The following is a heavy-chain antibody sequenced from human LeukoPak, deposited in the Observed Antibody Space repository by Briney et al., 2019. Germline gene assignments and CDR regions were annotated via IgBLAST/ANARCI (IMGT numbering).Heavy chain of an antibody. CDR2: IRGSGGST. CDR3: AKDRGGYCSSTSCYTGIGWFDP. D-gene: IGHD2-2*02. Sequence: TGGSLRLSCAASGFTFSSYAMSWVRQAPGKGLEWVSAIRGSGGSTYYADSVKGRFTISRDNSKNTLYLQMNSLRAEDTAVYYCAKDRGGYCSSTSCYTGIGWFDPWGQGTLVTVSS. J-gene: IGHJ5*02. CDR1: GFTFSSYA. V-gene: IGHV3-23*01.